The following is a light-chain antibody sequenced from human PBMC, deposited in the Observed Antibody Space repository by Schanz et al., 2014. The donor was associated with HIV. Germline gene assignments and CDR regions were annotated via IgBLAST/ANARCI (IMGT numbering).Light chain of an antibody. CDR3: CSYAGSSTYV. J-gene: IGLJ1*01. Sequence: QSALTQPASVSGSPGQSVTISCTGTSSDVGDYDFVSWYQQHPGKAPKLLIYEVTKWPSGVPDRFSGSKSGNTASLTVSGLQGEDEADYYCCSYAGSSTYVFGTGTKLTVL. CDR2: EVT. CDR1: SSDVGDYDF. V-gene: IGLV2-23*02.